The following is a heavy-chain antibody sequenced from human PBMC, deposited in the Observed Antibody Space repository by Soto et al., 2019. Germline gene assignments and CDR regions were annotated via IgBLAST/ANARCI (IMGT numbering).Heavy chain of an antibody. Sequence: GSLRLSGAASGFIFSNYNMNWVRQAPGKWLEWVSSISSSSSYIYYADSVKGRFTISRDNAKDSLFLQMNSLRAEDTAVYFCARDFRPNRVYDLDFWGQGTLVTVPS. V-gene: IGHV3-21*01. D-gene: IGHD5-12*01. CDR3: ARDFRPNRVYDLDF. J-gene: IGHJ4*02. CDR2: ISSSSSYI. CDR1: GFIFSNYN.